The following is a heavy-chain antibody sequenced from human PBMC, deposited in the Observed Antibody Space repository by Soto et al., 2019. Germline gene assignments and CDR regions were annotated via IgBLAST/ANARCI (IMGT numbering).Heavy chain of an antibody. D-gene: IGHD4-17*01. CDR2: IYSSGTT. CDR1: GASISTSY. J-gene: IGHJ4*02. V-gene: IGHV4-59*01. Sequence: PSETLSLTCTVSGASISTSYWGWIRLPPGKGLEWIGYIYSSGTTKYNPSLKSRVAISIDTSKNQFSLKLSSVTAADTAIYYCGRDLGGAYGAFDHWGQGTLVTVSS. CDR3: GRDLGGAYGAFDH.